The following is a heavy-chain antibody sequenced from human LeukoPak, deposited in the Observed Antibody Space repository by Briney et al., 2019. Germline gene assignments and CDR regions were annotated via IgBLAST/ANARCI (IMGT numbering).Heavy chain of an antibody. V-gene: IGHV4-34*01. CDR2: INHSGST. CDR3: ARHISGYSSSYFDY. Sequence: SETLSLTCAVYGGSFSGYYWSWIRQPPGKGLEWIGEINHSGSTNYNPSLKSRVTISVDTSKNQFSLKLSSVTAADTAVYYCARHISGYSSSYFDYWGQGTLVTVSS. J-gene: IGHJ4*02. CDR1: GGSFSGYY. D-gene: IGHD6-13*01.